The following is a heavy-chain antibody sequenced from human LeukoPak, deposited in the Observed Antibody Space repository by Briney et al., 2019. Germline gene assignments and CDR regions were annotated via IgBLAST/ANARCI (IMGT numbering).Heavy chain of an antibody. CDR2: ISSSGSAI. D-gene: IGHD1-20*01. CDR3: ARKNHNWRIDY. Sequence: PGGSLRLSCAASGFTFSSYEMNWVRQAPGEGLEWLSYISSSGSAIYYATSVKGPFTISRDNAKNSLYLQMNSLRAEDTAVYYCARKNHNWRIDYWGQGTLVTVSS. CDR1: GFTFSSYE. V-gene: IGHV3-48*03. J-gene: IGHJ4*02.